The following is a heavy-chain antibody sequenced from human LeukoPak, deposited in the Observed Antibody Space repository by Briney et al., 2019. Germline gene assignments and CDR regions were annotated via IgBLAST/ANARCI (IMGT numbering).Heavy chain of an antibody. CDR1: GGSISSSSYY. Sequence: SETLSLTCTVSGGSISSSSYYWGWIRQPPGKGLEWIGSIYYSGSTYYNPFLKSRVTISVDTSKNQFSLKLSSVTAADTAVYYCARGAPFDPWGQGTLVTVSS. V-gene: IGHV4-39*07. CDR2: IYYSGST. J-gene: IGHJ5*02. CDR3: ARGAPFDP.